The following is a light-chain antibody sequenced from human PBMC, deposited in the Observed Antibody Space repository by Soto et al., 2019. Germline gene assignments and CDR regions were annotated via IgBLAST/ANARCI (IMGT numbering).Light chain of an antibody. CDR3: LQHNSLWT. CDR2: AAS. V-gene: IGKV1-5*01. CDR1: QTISSW. Sequence: DIQMTQSPSTLSGSVGDRVTITCRASQTISSWLAWYQQKPGKAPKRLIYAASSLQSGVPSRFSGSGSGTEFTLTISSLQPEDFATYYCLQHNSLWTFGQGTKVDIK. J-gene: IGKJ1*01.